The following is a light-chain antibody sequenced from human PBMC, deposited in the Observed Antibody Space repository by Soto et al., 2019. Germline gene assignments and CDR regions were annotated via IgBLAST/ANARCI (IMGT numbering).Light chain of an antibody. V-gene: IGKV3-15*01. CDR2: GVS. Sequence: EVVMTQSPATLSVSPGERAIPSCRASRSVNNNYLAWYQQKPGQAPRLLIYGVSTRATDTPARFSGSGSGTEFTLMISSLQSEDFAVYYCQQYDNWPITFGQGTRLEIK. CDR3: QQYDNWPIT. CDR1: RSVNNN. J-gene: IGKJ5*01.